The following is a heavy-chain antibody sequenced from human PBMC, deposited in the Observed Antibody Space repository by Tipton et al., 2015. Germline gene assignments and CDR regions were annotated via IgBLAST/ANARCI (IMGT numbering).Heavy chain of an antibody. V-gene: IGHV3-23*01. D-gene: IGHD2-21*01. CDR1: GFTFSSYA. Sequence: SLRLSCAASGFTFSSYAMSWVRQAPGKGLEWVSTFSASGGMTYYADSVKGRFTISRDNSKNTVYLQMNSLRAEDTAVYYCAKSRIAPGLGMDVWGQGTTVTVSS. CDR2: FSASGGMT. CDR3: AKSRIAPGLGMDV. J-gene: IGHJ6*02.